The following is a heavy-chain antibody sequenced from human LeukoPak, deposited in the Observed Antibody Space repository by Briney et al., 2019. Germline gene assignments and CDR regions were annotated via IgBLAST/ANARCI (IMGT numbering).Heavy chain of an antibody. J-gene: IGHJ5*02. D-gene: IGHD3-10*01. CDR2: ISAYNGNT. CDR3: ARTQRITMVRGINWFDP. V-gene: IGHV1-18*01. Sequence: ASVTLTCKASGYTFTSYGISWVRQAPGQGLEWMGWISAYNGNTNYAQKLQGRVTMTTDTSTSTAYMELRSLRSDDTAVYYCARTQRITMVRGINWFDPWGQGTLVTVSS. CDR1: GYTFTSYG.